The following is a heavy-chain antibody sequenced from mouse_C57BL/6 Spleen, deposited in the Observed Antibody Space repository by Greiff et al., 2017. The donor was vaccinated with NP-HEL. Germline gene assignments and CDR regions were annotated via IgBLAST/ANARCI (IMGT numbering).Heavy chain of an antibody. Sequence: QVQLQQPGAELVRPGSSVKLSCKASGYTFTSYWMHWVKQRPIQGLEWIGNIDPSDSETHYNQKFKDKATLTVDKSSSTAYMQLSSLTSEDSAVYYCARREYETDYFDYWGQGTTLTVSS. CDR2: IDPSDSET. V-gene: IGHV1-52*01. CDR3: ARREYETDYFDY. J-gene: IGHJ2*01. CDR1: GYTFTSYW. D-gene: IGHD2-14*01.